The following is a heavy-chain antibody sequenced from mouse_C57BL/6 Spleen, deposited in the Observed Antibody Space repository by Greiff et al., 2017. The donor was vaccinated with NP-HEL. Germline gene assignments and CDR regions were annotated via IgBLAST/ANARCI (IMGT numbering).Heavy chain of an antibody. CDR1: GFTFSDYY. V-gene: IGHV5-12*01. Sequence: EVHLVESGGGLVQPGGSLKLSCAASGFTFSDYYMYWVRQTPEKRLEWVAYISNGGGSTYYLDTVKGRFTISRDNAKNTLYLQMSRLKSEDTAMYYCAREGYRAMDYWGQGTSVTVSS. J-gene: IGHJ4*01. CDR2: ISNGGGST. CDR3: AREGYRAMDY. D-gene: IGHD2-14*01.